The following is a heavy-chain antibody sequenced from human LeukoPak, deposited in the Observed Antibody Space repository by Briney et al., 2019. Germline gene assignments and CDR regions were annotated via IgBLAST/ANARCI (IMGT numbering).Heavy chain of an antibody. CDR1: GFTFISYA. Sequence: GGSLRLSCAASGFTFISYAMHWVRQAPGKGLEWVAVISYDGSNKYYADSVKGRFTISRDNPKTTLYLQMNSLRAEDTAVYYCAREWELRAAYYGMDVWGQGTTVTVSS. D-gene: IGHD1-26*01. CDR2: ISYDGSNK. J-gene: IGHJ6*02. CDR3: AREWELRAAYYGMDV. V-gene: IGHV3-30-3*01.